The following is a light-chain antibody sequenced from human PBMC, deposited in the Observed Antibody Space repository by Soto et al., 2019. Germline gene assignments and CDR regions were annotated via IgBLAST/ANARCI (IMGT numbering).Light chain of an antibody. Sequence: IGMTHSRSTLSVSPGERSTLSCRASQSVSSNLAWYQQKPGQAPRLLIYGASTRATGIPARFSGSGSGKELPLTISSMQSADFEVSSCQQYHKWHRTFGQGKKV. CDR3: QQYHKWHRT. J-gene: IGKJ1*01. V-gene: IGKV3-15*01. CDR1: QSVSSN. CDR2: GAS.